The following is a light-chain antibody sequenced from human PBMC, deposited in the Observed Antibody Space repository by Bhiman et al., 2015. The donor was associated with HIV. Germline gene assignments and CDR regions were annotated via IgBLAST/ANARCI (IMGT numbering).Light chain of an antibody. J-gene: IGLJ1*01. CDR1: SSDVGGYNY. CDR2: DVS. V-gene: IGLV2-23*02. CDR3: CSSAASDTYV. Sequence: QSALTQPASVSGSPGQSITISCTGTSSDVGGYNYVSWYQQHPGKAPKLMIYDVSKRPSGVSNRFSGSKSGNTASLTISGLQAEDEADYFCCSSAASDTYVFGTGTKVTVL.